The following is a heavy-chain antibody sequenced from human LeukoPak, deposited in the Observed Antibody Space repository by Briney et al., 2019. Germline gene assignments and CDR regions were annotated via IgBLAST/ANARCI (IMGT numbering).Heavy chain of an antibody. CDR1: GFTFSIYA. CDR3: AREGGLYYDSSGYYSYYYYMDV. V-gene: IGHV3-30*04. Sequence: PGRSLRLSCAASGFTFSIYAMHWVRQAPGKGLEWVAVISYDGSNKYYADSVKGRFTISRDNSKNTLYLQMNSLRGDDTAMYYCAREGGLYYDSSGYYSYYYYMDVWGKGTTVTVSS. J-gene: IGHJ6*03. CDR2: ISYDGSNK. D-gene: IGHD3-22*01.